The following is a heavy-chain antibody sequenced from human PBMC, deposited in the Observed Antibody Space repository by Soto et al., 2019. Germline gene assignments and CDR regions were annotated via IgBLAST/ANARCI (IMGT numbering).Heavy chain of an antibody. J-gene: IGHJ5*02. D-gene: IGHD3-16*02. Sequence: SVKVSCKASGGTFSSYAISWVRQAPGQGLEWMGGIIPTFGTANYAQKFQGRVTITADTSTSTVYMELRSLRSEDTAIYYCATSSAGVFGIIIEGSNWLATWGQASMVTVSS. CDR1: GGTFSSYA. V-gene: IGHV1-69*06. CDR2: IIPTFGTA. CDR3: ATSSAGVFGIIIEGSNWLAT.